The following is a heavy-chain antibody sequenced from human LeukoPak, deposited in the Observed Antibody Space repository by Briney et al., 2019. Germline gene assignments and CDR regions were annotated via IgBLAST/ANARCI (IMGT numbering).Heavy chain of an antibody. CDR1: GFTFSRYS. CDR3: AKGSDDFWSGSDY. Sequence: GGSLRLSCAASGFTFSRYSMNWVRQAPGKGLEWVSSISGSSSYIYYADSVKGRFTISRDNSKNTLYLQMNSLRAEDTAVYYCAKGSDDFWSGSDYWGQGTLVTVSS. D-gene: IGHD3-3*01. J-gene: IGHJ4*02. V-gene: IGHV3-21*04. CDR2: ISGSSSYI.